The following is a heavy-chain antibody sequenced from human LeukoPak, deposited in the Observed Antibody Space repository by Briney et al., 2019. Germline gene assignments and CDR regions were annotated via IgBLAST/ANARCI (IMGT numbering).Heavy chain of an antibody. CDR3: AKGAFGRPFSDAFDI. J-gene: IGHJ3*02. V-gene: IGHV3-23*01. CDR1: GITFSSYA. Sequence: PGGSLRLSCAVSGITFSSYAMSWVRQAPGKGLEWVSGLSGSGGSIYYADSVKGRFTISGDNSENTLYLQMNSLRAEDTAVYYCAKGAFGRPFSDAFDIWGRGTVVTVSS. D-gene: IGHD3-10*01. CDR2: LSGSGGSI.